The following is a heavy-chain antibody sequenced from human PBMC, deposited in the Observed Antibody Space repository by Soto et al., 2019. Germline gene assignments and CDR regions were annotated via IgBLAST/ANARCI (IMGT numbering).Heavy chain of an antibody. CDR1: GFTFTSSA. D-gene: IGHD3-16*01. CDR2: IVVGSGNT. J-gene: IGHJ4*02. CDR3: AADRDYDYVWGRVQNFDY. V-gene: IGHV1-58*01. Sequence: SVKVSCKASGFTFTSSAVQWVRQARGQRLEWIGWIVVGSGNTNYAQKFQERVTITRDMSTSTAYMELSSLRSEDTAVYYCAADRDYDYVWGRVQNFDYWGQGALVTVSS.